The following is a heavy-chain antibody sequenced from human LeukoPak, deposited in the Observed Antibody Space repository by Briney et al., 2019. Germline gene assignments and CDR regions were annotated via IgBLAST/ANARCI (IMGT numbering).Heavy chain of an antibody. V-gene: IGHV4-61*02. CDR1: GGSISSGSYY. Sequence: SQTLSLTCTVSGGSISSGSYYWSWIRQPAGKGLEWIGRIYTSGSTNYNPSLKSRVTISVDTSKNQFSLKLSSVTAADTAVYYCAREGRQLPFDYWGQGTLVTVSS. CDR3: AREGRQLPFDY. CDR2: IYTSGST. D-gene: IGHD2-2*01. J-gene: IGHJ4*02.